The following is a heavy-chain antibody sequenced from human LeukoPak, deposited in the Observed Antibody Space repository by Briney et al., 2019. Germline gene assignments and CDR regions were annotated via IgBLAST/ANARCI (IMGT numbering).Heavy chain of an antibody. V-gene: IGHV3-30*18. CDR3: AKDYYPVLAKFLNWFDP. J-gene: IGHJ5*02. CDR2: ISYDGSNK. CDR1: GFTFSSYA. D-gene: IGHD3-10*01. Sequence: GGSLRLSCAASGFTFSSYAITWVRQAPGKGLEWVAVISYDGSNKYYADSVKGRFTISRDNSKNTLYLQMNSLRAEDTAVYYCAKDYYPVLAKFLNWFDPWGQGTLVTVSS.